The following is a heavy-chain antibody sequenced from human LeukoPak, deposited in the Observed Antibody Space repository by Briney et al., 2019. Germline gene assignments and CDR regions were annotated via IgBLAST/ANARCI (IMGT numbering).Heavy chain of an antibody. D-gene: IGHD6-19*01. CDR3: AREAVAGNPPYIDY. V-gene: IGHV3-66*01. CDR1: GFTVSSNY. CDR2: LYSGGST. Sequence: GSLRLSCVASGFTVSSNYMTWVRQAPGKGLEWVSVLYSGGSTYYADSVKGRFTISRDNSKNTLYLQMNSLRAEDTAVYYCAREAVAGNPPYIDYWGQGTLVTVSS. J-gene: IGHJ4*02.